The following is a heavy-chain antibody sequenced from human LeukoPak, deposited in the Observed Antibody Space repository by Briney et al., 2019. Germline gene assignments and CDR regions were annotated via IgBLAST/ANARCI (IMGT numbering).Heavy chain of an antibody. CDR1: GGSFSGYY. J-gene: IGHJ4*02. D-gene: IGHD4-17*01. V-gene: IGHV4-34*01. Sequence: SETLSLTCAVYGGSFSGYYWSWIRQPPGKGLEWIGEINHSGSTNYNPCLKSRVTISVDTSKNQFSLKLSSVTAADTAVYYCARVTTVTHPIDYWGQGTLVTVSS. CDR2: INHSGST. CDR3: ARVTTVTHPIDY.